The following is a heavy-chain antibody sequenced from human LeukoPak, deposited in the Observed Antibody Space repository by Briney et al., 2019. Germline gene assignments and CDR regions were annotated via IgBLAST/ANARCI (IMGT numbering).Heavy chain of an antibody. CDR1: GGSISSYY. D-gene: IGHD6-19*01. V-gene: IGHV4-4*07. CDR3: ARHLRSGWYKAFGY. CDR2: ISTSGST. Sequence: PSETLSLTCTVSGGSISSYYWSWIRQPAGKGLESIGHISTSGSTNYNPSLKSRVTMSVDTSKNQFSLKLSSVTAADTAVYYCARHLRSGWYKAFGYWGQGTLVTVSS. J-gene: IGHJ4*02.